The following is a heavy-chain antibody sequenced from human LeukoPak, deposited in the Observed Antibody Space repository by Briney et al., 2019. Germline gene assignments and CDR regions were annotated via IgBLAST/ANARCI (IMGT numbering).Heavy chain of an antibody. CDR3: ARRVRYYGSGSYYLDY. Sequence: APVKVSCKASGYTFTSYGISWVRQAPGQGLEWMGWISAYNGNTNYAQKLQGRVTMTTDTSTSTAYMELRSLRSDDTAVYYCARRVRYYGSGSYYLDYWGQGTLVTVSS. CDR2: ISAYNGNT. V-gene: IGHV1-18*04. CDR1: GYTFTSYG. J-gene: IGHJ4*02. D-gene: IGHD3-10*01.